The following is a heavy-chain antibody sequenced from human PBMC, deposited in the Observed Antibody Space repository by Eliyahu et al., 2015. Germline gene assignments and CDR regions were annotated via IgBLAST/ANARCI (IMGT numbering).Heavy chain of an antibody. J-gene: IGHJ3*01. Sequence: EVELVESGGGLTQPGRSLRLSCAAXGXTFENWAMHXVRQVPGKGLGWVSGISWNRRIIYYADSVKGRFIISRDNAANSLSLQMNSLRSEDTAMYYCAKDMSALPGTGPFEFWGHGTLVTVSS. CDR1: GXTFENWA. CDR2: ISWNRRII. V-gene: IGHV3-9*01. CDR3: AKDMSALPGTGPFEF.